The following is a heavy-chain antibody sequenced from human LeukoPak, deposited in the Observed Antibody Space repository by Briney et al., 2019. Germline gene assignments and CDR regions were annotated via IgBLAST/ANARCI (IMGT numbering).Heavy chain of an antibody. CDR1: GFTVSSNY. CDR2: ISSSSSYI. J-gene: IGHJ3*02. CDR3: ARRRGIVVVITPVGAFDI. Sequence: GGSLRLSCAASGFTVSSNYMNWVRQAPGKGLEWVSSISSSSSYIYYADSVKGRFTISRDNAKNSLYLQMNSLRAEDTAVYYCARRRGIVVVITPVGAFDIWGQGTMVTVSS. D-gene: IGHD3-22*01. V-gene: IGHV3-21*01.